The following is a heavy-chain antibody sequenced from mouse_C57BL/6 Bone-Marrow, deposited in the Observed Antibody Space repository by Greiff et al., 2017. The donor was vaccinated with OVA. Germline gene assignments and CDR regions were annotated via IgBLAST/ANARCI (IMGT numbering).Heavy chain of an antibody. CDR1: GFTFSDYY. CDR3: ARGYYGNSIYYAMDY. J-gene: IGHJ4*01. D-gene: IGHD2-1*01. Sequence: DVKLVESEGGLVQPGSSMKLSCTASGFTFSDYYMAWVRQVPEKGLEWVANINYDGSSTYYLDSLKSRFIISRDNAKNILYLQMSSLKSEDTATYYCARGYYGNSIYYAMDYWGQGTSVTVSS. V-gene: IGHV5-16*01. CDR2: INYDGSST.